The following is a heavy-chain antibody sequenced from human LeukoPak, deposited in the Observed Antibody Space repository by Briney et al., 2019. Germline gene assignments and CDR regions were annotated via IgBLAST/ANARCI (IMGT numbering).Heavy chain of an antibody. CDR2: IYPGDSDT. D-gene: IGHD6-19*01. J-gene: IGHJ5*02. CDR1: GYSFTSYW. Sequence: GESLKISCKGSGYSFTSYWIGWVRQMPGKGLEWMGIIYPGDSDTRYSPSFQGQVTISADKSISTAYLQWSSLKASDTAMYYCARGSGYSSGSYHAGRWFDPLGQGTLVTVFS. V-gene: IGHV5-51*01. CDR3: ARGSGYSSGSYHAGRWFDP.